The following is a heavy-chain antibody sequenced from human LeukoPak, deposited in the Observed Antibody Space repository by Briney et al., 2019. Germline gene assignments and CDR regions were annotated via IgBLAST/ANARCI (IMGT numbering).Heavy chain of an antibody. J-gene: IGHJ4*02. D-gene: IGHD1-26*01. CDR2: ISGSGIST. CDR1: GFTFSAYG. V-gene: IGHV3-23*01. CDR3: AKDQWSFSYFDY. Sequence: PGGTLRLSCAASGFTFSAYGMSWVRQSPGKGLEWVSDISGSGISTYYADSVKGRFTISRDNSKNTLYLQMNSLRAEDTAVYYCAKDQWSFSYFDYWGQGTLVTVSS.